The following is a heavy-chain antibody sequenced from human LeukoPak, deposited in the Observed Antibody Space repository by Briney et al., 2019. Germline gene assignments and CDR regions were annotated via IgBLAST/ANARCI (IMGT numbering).Heavy chain of an antibody. CDR2: IGSSSSYL. D-gene: IGHD3-10*01. CDR3: ARDGLVWFGELYYFDY. J-gene: IGHJ4*02. Sequence: GGSLRLSCAASGFTFSSYSMNWVRQAPGKGLEWVSSIGSSSSYLYYADSVKGRFTISRDNAKNSLYLQLNSLRAEDTAVYYCARDGLVWFGELYYFDYWGQGTLVTVSS. CDR1: GFTFSSYS. V-gene: IGHV3-21*01.